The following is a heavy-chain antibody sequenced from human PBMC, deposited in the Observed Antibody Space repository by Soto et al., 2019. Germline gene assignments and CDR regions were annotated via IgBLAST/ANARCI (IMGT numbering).Heavy chain of an antibody. V-gene: IGHV3-23*01. CDR3: AKEGSGSYYGYYYYYYMDV. Sequence: EVQLLESGGGLVQPGGSLRLSCAASGFTFSSYAMSWVRQAPGKGLEWVSAISGSGGSTYYADSVKGRFTISRDNSKNTLYLQMNSLRAADTAVYYCAKEGSGSYYGYYYYYYMDVWGKGTTVTVS. CDR1: GFTFSSYA. D-gene: IGHD3-10*01. CDR2: ISGSGGST. J-gene: IGHJ6*03.